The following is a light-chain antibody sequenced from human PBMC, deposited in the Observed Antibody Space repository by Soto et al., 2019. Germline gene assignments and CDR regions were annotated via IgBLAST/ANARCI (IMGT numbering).Light chain of an antibody. CDR2: KAS. J-gene: IGKJ1*01. Sequence: IHLVLSPSTLSASVVDRVTITFRASQSSRGLLAWYQQKPGKAPKLLIYKASSLESGVPSRFSGSGSGTEFTLTISGMEPEDFATYYCQQYNTSWTFGQGTKE. CDR1: QSSRGL. CDR3: QQYNTSWT. V-gene: IGKV1-5*03.